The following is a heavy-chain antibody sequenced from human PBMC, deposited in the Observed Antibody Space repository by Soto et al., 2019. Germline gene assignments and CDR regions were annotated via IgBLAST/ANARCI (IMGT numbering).Heavy chain of an antibody. CDR2: INPSGGRT. CDR3: ARDLFYYDFWSGYYSPFYYYYGMDV. CDR1: GYTFTSYY. Sequence: AASVKVSCKASGYTFTSYYMHWVRQAPGQGLEWMGIINPSGGRTSYAQKFQGRVTMTRDTSTSTVYMELSSLRSEDTAVYYCARDLFYYDFWSGYYSPFYYYYGMDVWGQGTTVTVSS. V-gene: IGHV1-46*01. D-gene: IGHD3-3*01. J-gene: IGHJ6*02.